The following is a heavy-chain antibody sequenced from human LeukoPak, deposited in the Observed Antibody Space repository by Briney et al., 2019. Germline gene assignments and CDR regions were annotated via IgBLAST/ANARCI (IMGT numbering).Heavy chain of an antibody. J-gene: IGHJ3*02. CDR1: GFTFSSYS. CDR3: ARSLRNAFDI. CDR2: IRSSSSTI. Sequence: GGSLRLSCAASGFTFSSYSMNRVRQAPGKGLEWVSYIRSSSSTIYYADSVKGRFTISTDNANNSLYLQMNSLRAEDTAVYYCARSLRNAFDIWGQGTMVTVSS. V-gene: IGHV3-48*01. D-gene: IGHD3-3*01.